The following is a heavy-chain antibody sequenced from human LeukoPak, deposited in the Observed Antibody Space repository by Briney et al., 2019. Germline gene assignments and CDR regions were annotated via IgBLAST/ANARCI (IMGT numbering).Heavy chain of an antibody. D-gene: IGHD3-10*01. CDR2: IYHSGST. Sequence: SETLSLTCTVSGYSISSGYYWGWIRQPPGKGLEWIGSIYHSGSTYYNPSLKSRVTISVDTSKNQFSLSLSSVTAADTAVYYCARWEVRLNAFEMWGQGTMATVSS. V-gene: IGHV4-38-2*02. CDR1: GYSISSGYY. CDR3: ARWEVRLNAFEM. J-gene: IGHJ3*02.